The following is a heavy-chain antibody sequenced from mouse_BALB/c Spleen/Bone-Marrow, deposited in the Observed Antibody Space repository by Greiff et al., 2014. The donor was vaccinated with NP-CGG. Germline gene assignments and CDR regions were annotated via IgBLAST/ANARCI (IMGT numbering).Heavy chain of an antibody. Sequence: VQLQESGAELVRPGASVTLSCKASGYTFTDYEMHWVKQTPVHGLEWIGAIDSETGGTAYNQKFKGKATLTADKSSSTAYMELRSLTSEDSAVYYCTSYDWFAYWGQGTLVTVSA. J-gene: IGHJ3*01. V-gene: IGHV1-15*01. D-gene: IGHD2-12*01. CDR2: IDSETGGT. CDR1: GYTFTDYE. CDR3: TSYDWFAY.